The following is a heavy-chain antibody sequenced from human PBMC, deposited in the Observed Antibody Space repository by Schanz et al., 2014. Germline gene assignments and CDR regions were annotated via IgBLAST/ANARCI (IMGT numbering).Heavy chain of an antibody. D-gene: IGHD6-19*01. Sequence: EVQLVESGGGLVQPGGSLRLSCAASGFNFSNHALSWVRQAPGKGLEWVSGIGGSGDSTHYADSVKGRFIISRDNSKNTLYLQVNSLRAEDTAVYYCARDLISSGWYGWGQGTLVTVSS. CDR1: GFNFSNHA. CDR3: ARDLISSGWYG. J-gene: IGHJ4*02. V-gene: IGHV3-23*04. CDR2: IGGSGDST.